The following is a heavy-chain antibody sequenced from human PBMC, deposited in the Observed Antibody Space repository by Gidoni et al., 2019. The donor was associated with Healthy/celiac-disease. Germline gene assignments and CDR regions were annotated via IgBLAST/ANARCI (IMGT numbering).Heavy chain of an antibody. CDR1: GYTFTGYY. J-gene: IGHJ6*02. V-gene: IGHV1-2*04. CDR2: INPNSGGT. D-gene: IGHD3-3*01. CDR3: ARGGTIPNYGMDV. Sequence: VQLVQSGAEVKKTGASVKVSCPASGYTFTGYYLNWVRQARGQGLVWMGWINPNSGGTNYAQKCQGWVTMPRDTSISTAYMELSRLRSDDTAVYYCARGGTIPNYGMDVWGQGTTVTVSS.